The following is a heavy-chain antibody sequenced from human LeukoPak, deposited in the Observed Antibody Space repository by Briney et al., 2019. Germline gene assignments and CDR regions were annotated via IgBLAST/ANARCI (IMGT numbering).Heavy chain of an antibody. CDR3: ARPSYWGDV. Sequence: GESLKISCKASRNIFSNSWITWVRQMPGKGLEWMGRIKPSDSEIIYGPSFQGHVTISADKSISTVYLQWNSLKASDTAVYYCARPSYWGDVWGQGTTVTVSS. D-gene: IGHD7-27*01. CDR2: IKPSDSEI. CDR1: RNIFSNSW. V-gene: IGHV5-10-1*01. J-gene: IGHJ6*02.